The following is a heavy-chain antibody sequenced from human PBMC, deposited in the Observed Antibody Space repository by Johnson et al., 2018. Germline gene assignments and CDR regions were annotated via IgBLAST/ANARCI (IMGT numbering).Heavy chain of an antibody. J-gene: IGHJ3*02. D-gene: IGHD3-10*01. Sequence: QVQLQESGPGLVKPSGTLSLTCSVSGVSVSSLNWWNWVRQPPGKGLEWIGEVFHSGSDKYNPSLKSRVAFSIDKSKNPFSLSLISVTAADTAVYYCARARAGDYYGSGATFDIWGQGTMVSVSS. CDR3: ARARAGDYYGSGATFDI. V-gene: IGHV4-4*02. CDR1: GVSVSSLNW. CDR2: VFHSGSD.